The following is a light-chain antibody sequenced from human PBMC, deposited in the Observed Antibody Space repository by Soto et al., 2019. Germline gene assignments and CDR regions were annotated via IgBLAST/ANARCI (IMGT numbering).Light chain of an antibody. CDR1: QRVSNK. V-gene: IGKV3-11*01. J-gene: IGKJ3*01. Sequence: EIVLTQSPATLSVSPGERVTLSCRARQRVSNKLAWYQQKPGQAPRLLISDTSTRATGIPARFSGSGSGTDFTLTISSLEPEDFAVYYCQQRSNWSSFGPGTKVDIK. CDR2: DTS. CDR3: QQRSNWSS.